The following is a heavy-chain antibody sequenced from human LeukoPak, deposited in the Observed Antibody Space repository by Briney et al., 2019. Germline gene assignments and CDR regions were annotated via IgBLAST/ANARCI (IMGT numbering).Heavy chain of an antibody. V-gene: IGHV3-23*01. CDR2: ISGSGGTT. J-gene: IGHJ4*02. D-gene: IGHD3-22*01. CDR3: PKETDRVLSGLFDY. Sequence: PGGSLRLSCAPAALSFRKYAVSGVRQAPGKGLEWVPSISGSGGTTYYADSVKGRFTISRDTSKHTLYLQMNGLCARGGPGRLVPKETDRVLSGLFDYWGQGTLVTVSS. CDR1: ALSFRKYA.